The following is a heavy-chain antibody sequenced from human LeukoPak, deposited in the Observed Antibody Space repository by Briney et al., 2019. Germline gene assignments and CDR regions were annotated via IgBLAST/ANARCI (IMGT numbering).Heavy chain of an antibody. CDR1: GYTFTGYY. V-gene: IGHV1-2*02. J-gene: IGHJ1*01. D-gene: IGHD3-22*01. CDR2: INPNSGGT. Sequence: VSVNVSFKASGYTFTGYYMHWVRQAPGQGLEWMGWINPNSGGTNYAQKFQGRVTMTRDTSISTAYMELSRLRSDDTAVYYCASRYYYDSSGYYSVTYEYFEHWGQGTLVTVSS. CDR3: ASRYYYDSSGYYSVTYEYFEH.